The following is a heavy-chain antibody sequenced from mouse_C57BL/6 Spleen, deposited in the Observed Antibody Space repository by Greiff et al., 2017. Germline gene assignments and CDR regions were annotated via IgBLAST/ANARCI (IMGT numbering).Heavy chain of an antibody. V-gene: IGHV1-4*01. Sequence: QVQLQQSGAELARPGASVKMSCKASGYTFTSYTMHWVKQRPGQGLEWIGYINPSSGYTKYNQKFKDKATLTADKSSSTAYMQLSSLTSEDSAVYYCARESKGDFDYWGQGTTLTVSS. J-gene: IGHJ2*01. CDR1: GYTFTSYT. CDR2: INPSSGYT. CDR3: ARESKGDFDY.